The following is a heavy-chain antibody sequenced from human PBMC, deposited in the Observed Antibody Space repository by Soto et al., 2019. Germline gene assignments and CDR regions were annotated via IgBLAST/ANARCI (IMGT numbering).Heavy chain of an antibody. D-gene: IGHD3-10*01. V-gene: IGHV4-59*01. CDR3: ARGKVRGGGGAFDI. J-gene: IGHJ3*02. Sequence: SETLSLTCTVSGGSISSYYWSWIRQPPGKGLEWIGYIYYSGSTNYNPSLKSRVTISVDTSKNQFSLKLSSVTAADTAVYYCARGKVRGGGGAFDIWGQGTMLTVSS. CDR1: GGSISSYY. CDR2: IYYSGST.